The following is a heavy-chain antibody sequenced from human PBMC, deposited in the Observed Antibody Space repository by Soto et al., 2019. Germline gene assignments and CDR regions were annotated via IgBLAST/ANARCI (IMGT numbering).Heavy chain of an antibody. CDR3: ARENYYYDY. V-gene: IGHV1-2*02. D-gene: IGHD1-7*01. CDR1: GYTFSNYY. CDR2: IFPKNGVT. Sequence: QVQLVQSGAEVKKPGASVKVSCKTSGYTFSNYYMHWVRQAPGQGLEWMGRIFPKNGVTYYVQTFQGRVTMTRDTSITTVYFELNSLRSADTAVYFCARENYYYDYWGQGTLFTVSS. J-gene: IGHJ4*02.